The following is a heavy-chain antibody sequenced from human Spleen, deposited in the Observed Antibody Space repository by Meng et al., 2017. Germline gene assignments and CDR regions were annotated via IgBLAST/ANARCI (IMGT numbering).Heavy chain of an antibody. Sequence: GESLKISCAASGFTFSSYEMNWVRQAPGKGLEWVSYISSSGSTIYYADSVKGRFTISRDNARNSLYLQMNSLRAEDTAVYYCARTVGVYSYYGMDVWGQGTTVTVSS. D-gene: IGHD2-15*01. CDR3: ARTVGVYSYYGMDV. V-gene: IGHV3-48*03. CDR1: GFTFSSYE. J-gene: IGHJ6*02. CDR2: ISSSGSTI.